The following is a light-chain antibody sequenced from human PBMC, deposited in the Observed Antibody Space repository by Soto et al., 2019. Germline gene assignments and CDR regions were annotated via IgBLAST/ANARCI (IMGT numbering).Light chain of an antibody. V-gene: IGKV1-39*01. CDR2: TAS. Sequence: DIQLTQSPSSLSASVGDRVTITCRASQKISIFLNWYQQKPGKAPKLLIYTASDLDTGVPSRISGGGSGTEFTLSISSLHPEDFATYYCQQSYSTLVTFGPGTKVDIK. J-gene: IGKJ3*01. CDR3: QQSYSTLVT. CDR1: QKISIF.